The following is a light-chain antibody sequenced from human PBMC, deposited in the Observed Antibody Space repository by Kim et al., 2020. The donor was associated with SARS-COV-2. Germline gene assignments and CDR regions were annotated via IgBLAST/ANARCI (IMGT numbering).Light chain of an antibody. J-gene: IGKJ2*01. CDR2: GES. CDR3: QQYGRSPPYT. CDR1: QSLNINS. V-gene: IGKV3-20*01. Sequence: LSLGEGASLSGMTSQSLNINSIVWHQQRPGQAPRLLVYGESRATGIPDRFSGSGYGTDFTLTISRLEPEDAAMYYCQQYGRSPPYTFGQGTKLEI.